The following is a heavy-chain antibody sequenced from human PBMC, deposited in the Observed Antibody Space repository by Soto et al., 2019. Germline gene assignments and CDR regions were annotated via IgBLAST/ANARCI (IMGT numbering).Heavy chain of an antibody. V-gene: IGHV3-23*01. D-gene: IGHD4-17*01. CDR3: AKDKYPDGVWDIDH. Sequence: DVQLLESGGDSVRPGGSLRLSCVGSGFTFYQYTMTWIRQAPGKGLEWVSSIYGGRDTRTFYAESVKGRFSISRDNSRNTLSLQMNSLRDEDTAVYYCAKDKYPDGVWDIDHWGRGTLVIVSS. CDR1: GFTFYQYT. J-gene: IGHJ1*01. CDR2: IYGGRDTRT.